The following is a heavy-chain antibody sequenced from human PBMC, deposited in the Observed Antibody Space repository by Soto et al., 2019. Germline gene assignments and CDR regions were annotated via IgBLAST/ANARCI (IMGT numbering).Heavy chain of an antibody. J-gene: IGHJ3*02. CDR3: ARDRPFFSMMVVVEAQDAFDI. V-gene: IGHV1-18*01. D-gene: IGHD3-22*01. CDR1: GYTFTSYG. Sequence: ASVKVSCKASGYTFTSYGISWVRQAPGQGLEWMGWISAYNGNTNYAQKLQGRVTMTTDTSTSTAYVELRSLRSDDTAVYYCARDRPFFSMMVVVEAQDAFDIWGQGTMVTVSS. CDR2: ISAYNGNT.